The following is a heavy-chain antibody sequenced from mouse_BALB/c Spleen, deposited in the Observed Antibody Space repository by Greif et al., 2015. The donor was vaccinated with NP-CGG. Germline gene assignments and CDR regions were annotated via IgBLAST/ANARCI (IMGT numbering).Heavy chain of an antibody. D-gene: IGHD2-14*01. CDR2: IYWDDDK. V-gene: IGHV8-12*01. J-gene: IGHJ4*01. Sequence: QVTLKECGPGILQPSQTLSLTCSFSGFSLSTSGMGVSWIRQPSGKGLEWLAHIYWDDDKRYNPSLKSRLTISKDTSRNQVFLKITSVDTADTATYYCARREAYYRYAMDYWGQGTSVTVSS. CDR1: GFSLSTSGMG. CDR3: ARREAYYRYAMDY.